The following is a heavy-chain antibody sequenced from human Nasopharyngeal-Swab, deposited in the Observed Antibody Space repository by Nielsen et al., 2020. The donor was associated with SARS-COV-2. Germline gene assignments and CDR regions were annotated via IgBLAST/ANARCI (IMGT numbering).Heavy chain of an antibody. CDR2: ISSDGSNK. J-gene: IGHJ4*02. CDR1: GFTFSNYG. CDR3: AKERFYSGSGKYPRDFDY. V-gene: IGHV3-30*18. Sequence: GGSLRLSCVASGFTFSNYGMHWVRQAPGKGLEWVAIISSDGSNKNYADSVKGRFTISKDNSKNTLYLQMNTLRAEDTAVYYCAKERFYSGSGKYPRDFDYWGQGALVTVSS. D-gene: IGHD3-10*01.